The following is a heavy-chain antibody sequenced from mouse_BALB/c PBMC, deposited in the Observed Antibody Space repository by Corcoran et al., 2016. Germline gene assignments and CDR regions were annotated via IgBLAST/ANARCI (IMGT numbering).Heavy chain of an antibody. V-gene: IGHV1S136*01. CDR2: INPYNDCT. J-gene: IGHJ3*01. CDR1: GYAFTSYV. D-gene: IGHD1-1*01. Sequence: EVQLQQSGPELVKPGASVKMSCKASGYAFTSYVMHWVKQKPGQGLEGIGYINPYNDCTKYNEKFKGKATLTSDKSSSTVYMELRSLTAEDSAVYFCYYFGSSLAYLGQGILGIVFA. CDR3: YYFGSSLAY.